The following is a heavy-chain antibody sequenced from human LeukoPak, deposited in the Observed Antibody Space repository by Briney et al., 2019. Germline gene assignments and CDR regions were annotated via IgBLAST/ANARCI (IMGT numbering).Heavy chain of an antibody. CDR1: GYSFATYG. D-gene: IGHD4-23*01. J-gene: IGHJ4*02. V-gene: IGHV1-18*01. CDR3: ARGERARGGNSGYFDY. Sequence: GASVKVSCKTSGYSFATYGISWVRQAPGQGLEWMAWISGYNGDTMHVQKLQGRVTMTTDTSTSTTYLELRSLTSDDTAMYYCARGERARGGNSGYFDYWGQGTLITVSS. CDR2: ISGYNGDT.